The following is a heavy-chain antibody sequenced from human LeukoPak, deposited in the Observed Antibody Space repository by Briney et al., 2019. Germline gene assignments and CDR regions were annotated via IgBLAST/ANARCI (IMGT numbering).Heavy chain of an antibody. D-gene: IGHD3-3*01. J-gene: IGHJ4*02. CDR3: ANLPQPGLRFLSGDY. V-gene: IGHV3-23*01. CDR2: ISGSGGST. CDR1: GFTFSSYA. Sequence: QAGGSLRLSCAASGFTFSSYAMSWVRQAPGKGLEWVSAISGSGGSTYYADSVKGRFTISRDNSKNTLYLQMNSLRAEDTAVYYCANLPQPGLRFLSGDYWGQGTLVTVSS.